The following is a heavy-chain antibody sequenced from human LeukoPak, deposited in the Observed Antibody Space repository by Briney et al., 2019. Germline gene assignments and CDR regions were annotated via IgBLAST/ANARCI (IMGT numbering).Heavy chain of an antibody. J-gene: IGHJ4*02. D-gene: IGHD6-19*01. CDR2: INANGGKT. CDR3: ASSIAVAGTVDY. CDR1: GFTFSNYA. Sequence: PGGSLRLSCAASGFTFSNYAMTWVRQAPGKGLEWVSLINANGGKTDYADSVNGRFTISRDNSKNTLYLQMNSLRAEDTAVYYCASSIAVAGTVDYWGQGTLVTVSS. V-gene: IGHV3-23*01.